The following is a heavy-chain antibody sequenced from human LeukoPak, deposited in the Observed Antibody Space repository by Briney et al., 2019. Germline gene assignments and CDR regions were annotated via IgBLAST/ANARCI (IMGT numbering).Heavy chain of an antibody. J-gene: IGHJ4*02. CDR1: GYSFTIYW. V-gene: IGHV5-51*01. CDR2: IYPGDSDT. Sequence: GESLKISCKGYGYSFTIYWIAWVRQMPGKGLEWMGIIYPGDSDTRYSPSFQGQVTISADKSISTAYLQWSSLKASDTAMYYCARLPLNYPRASPLGYWGQGTLVTVSS. D-gene: IGHD1-7*01. CDR3: ARLPLNYPRASPLGY.